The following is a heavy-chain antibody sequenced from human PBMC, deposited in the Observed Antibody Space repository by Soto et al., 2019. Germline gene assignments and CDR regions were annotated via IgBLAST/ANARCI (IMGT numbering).Heavy chain of an antibody. J-gene: IGHJ4*02. Sequence: PGGSLRLSCAASGFTFSSYGMHWVRQAPGKGLERVAVISYDGSNKYYADSVKGRFTISRDNSKNTLYLQMNSLRTEDTAVYYCAKMYSSGWSPRNDYWGQGTLVTVSS. D-gene: IGHD6-19*01. V-gene: IGHV3-30*18. CDR1: GFTFSSYG. CDR3: AKMYSSGWSPRNDY. CDR2: ISYDGSNK.